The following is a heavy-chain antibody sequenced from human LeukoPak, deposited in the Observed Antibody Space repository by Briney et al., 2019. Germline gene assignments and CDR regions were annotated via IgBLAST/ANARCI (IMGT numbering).Heavy chain of an antibody. J-gene: IGHJ4*02. CDR1: GGSISSSSYY. CDR2: IYYSGST. CDR3: ARDSLYYDTLTGYYTYFDY. Sequence: SETLSLTCTVSGGSISSSSYYWGWIRQPPGKGLEWIGSIYYSGSTYYNPSLKSRVTISVDTSKNQFSLKLSSVTAADTAVYYCARDSLYYDTLTGYYTYFDYWGQGTLVTVSS. D-gene: IGHD3-9*01. V-gene: IGHV4-39*07.